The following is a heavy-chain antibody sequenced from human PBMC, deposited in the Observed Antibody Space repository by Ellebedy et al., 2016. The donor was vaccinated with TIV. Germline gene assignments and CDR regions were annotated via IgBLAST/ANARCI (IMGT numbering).Heavy chain of an antibody. V-gene: IGHV3-30*18. D-gene: IGHD6-6*01. CDR2: ISTNGREK. CDR1: GFTLSTYG. Sequence: PGGSLRLSCVASGFTLSTYGMHWVRQTPNEGLEWVAFISTNGREKYYIDSVKGRFTISRDISKNTLYLQMNSLRVDDTAVYYCAEEGGSSRGASGMDVWGQGTAVVVSS. J-gene: IGHJ6*02. CDR3: AEEGGSSRGASGMDV.